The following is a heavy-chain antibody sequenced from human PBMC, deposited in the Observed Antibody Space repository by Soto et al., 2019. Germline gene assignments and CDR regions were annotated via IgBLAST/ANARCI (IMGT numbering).Heavy chain of an antibody. Sequence: GGSLRLSCAASGFTFSSYGMHWVRQAPGKGLEWVAVISYDGSNKYYADSVKGRFTISRDNSKNTLYLQMNSLRAEDTAVYYCARDRGADSSSWYSGAFDIWGQGTMVTVSS. CDR2: ISYDGSNK. CDR3: ARDRGADSSSWYSGAFDI. D-gene: IGHD6-13*01. CDR1: GFTFSSYG. V-gene: IGHV3-30*03. J-gene: IGHJ3*02.